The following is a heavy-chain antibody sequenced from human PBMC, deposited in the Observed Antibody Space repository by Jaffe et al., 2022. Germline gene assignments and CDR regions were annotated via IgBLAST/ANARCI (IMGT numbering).Heavy chain of an antibody. Sequence: EVQLLESGGGLVQPGGSLRLSCAASGFTFSSYAMSWVRQAPGKGLEWVSAISGSGGSTYYADSVKGRFTISRDNSKNTLYLQMNSLRAEDTAVYYCANSHESSGWYYGEVDAFDIWGQGTMVTVSS. V-gene: IGHV3-23*01. CDR1: GFTFSSYA. CDR3: ANSHESSGWYYGEVDAFDI. J-gene: IGHJ3*02. D-gene: IGHD6-19*01. CDR2: ISGSGGST.